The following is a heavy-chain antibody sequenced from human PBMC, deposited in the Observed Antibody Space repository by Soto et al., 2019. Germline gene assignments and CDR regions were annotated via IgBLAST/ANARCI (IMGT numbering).Heavy chain of an antibody. D-gene: IGHD5-18*01. Sequence: EVQLVESGGDLVQPGRSLRLSCAASGFTFDDYAMHWVRLAPGKGLEWVAGISWNSGDIYYADSVKGRFTISRDNAKNSLYLQMNSLRPDDTAMYYCAKGAINVGLGYTYGAGGMDVWGQGTTVTVSS. J-gene: IGHJ6*02. V-gene: IGHV3-9*01. CDR3: AKGAINVGLGYTYGAGGMDV. CDR2: ISWNSGDI. CDR1: GFTFDDYA.